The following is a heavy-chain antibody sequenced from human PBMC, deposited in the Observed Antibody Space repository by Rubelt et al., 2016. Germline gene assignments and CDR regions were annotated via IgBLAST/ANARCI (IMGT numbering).Heavy chain of an antibody. Sequence: EVQLLESGGTLVQPGGSLRLSCAASGFTFSSYAMSWVRQAPGKGPEWVSNIGGSDGRTYYADSVKGRFTISRDNSKNTRYLQMNSLRVEDTAIYYWASARGGRYGDAFDMWGQGTVVTVSS. CDR1: GFTFSSYA. J-gene: IGHJ3*02. D-gene: IGHD3-16*02. CDR2: IGGSDGRT. V-gene: IGHV3-23*01. CDR3: ASARGGRYGDAFDM.